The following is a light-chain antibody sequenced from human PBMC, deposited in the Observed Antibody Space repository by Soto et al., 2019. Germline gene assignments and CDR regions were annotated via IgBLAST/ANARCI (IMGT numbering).Light chain of an antibody. V-gene: IGKV3-15*01. CDR3: QQYDTWPPWT. J-gene: IGKJ1*01. Sequence: DIVLTQSPATLSVSPGEGATLSCRASQTVGSYLAWYQQKPGQAPRLLIYGASTRATGIPARFSGSGSGTDFTLTISSLQSEDFAVYYCQQYDTWPPWTFGQGTKVDIK. CDR1: QTVGSY. CDR2: GAS.